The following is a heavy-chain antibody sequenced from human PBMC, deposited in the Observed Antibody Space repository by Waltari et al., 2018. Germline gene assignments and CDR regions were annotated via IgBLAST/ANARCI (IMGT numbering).Heavy chain of an antibody. D-gene: IGHD1-20*01. Sequence: QVQLVQSGAEVKKPGASVKVSCKASGYTFTSYGISWVRQAPGQGLEWMGRITSILGIANYAQKFQGRVTITAEKSTSTAYMELSSLRSEDTAVYYCASSPITGTTTLDYWGQGTLVTVSS. J-gene: IGHJ4*02. CDR2: ITSILGIA. V-gene: IGHV1-69*04. CDR3: ASSPITGTTTLDY. CDR1: GYTFTSYG.